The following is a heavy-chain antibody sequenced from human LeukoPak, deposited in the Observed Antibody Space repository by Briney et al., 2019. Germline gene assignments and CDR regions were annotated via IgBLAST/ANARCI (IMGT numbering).Heavy chain of an antibody. CDR2: IYYSGST. Sequence: SETLSLTCTVSGGTISSSSYYWGWIRQPPGKGLEWIGSIYYSGSTYYNPSLKSRVTMSVDTSKNQFSLKLSSVTAADTAVYYCARHGYCSGGSCYSGWFDPWGQGSLVTVSS. CDR3: ARHGYCSGGSCYSGWFDP. J-gene: IGHJ5*02. D-gene: IGHD2-15*01. CDR1: GGTISSSSYY. V-gene: IGHV4-39*01.